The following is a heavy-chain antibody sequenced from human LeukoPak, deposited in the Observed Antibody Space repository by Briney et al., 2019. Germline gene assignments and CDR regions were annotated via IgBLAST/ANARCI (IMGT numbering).Heavy chain of an antibody. D-gene: IGHD6-25*01. J-gene: IGHJ3*02. CDR1: GFPFSSYW. CDR2: IKSDGSST. V-gene: IGHV3-74*01. CDR3: ARVGARLGAFDI. Sequence: PGGSPLLSRAASGFPFSSYWMHWGRQAPGEGLVWVSRIKSDGSSTSYADSVKGRFTISRDNAKNTLYLQMNSLRAEDTAVYYCARVGARLGAFDIWGQGTMVTVSS.